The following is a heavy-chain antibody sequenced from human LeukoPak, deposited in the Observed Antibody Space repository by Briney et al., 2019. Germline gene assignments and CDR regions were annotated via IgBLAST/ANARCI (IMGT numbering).Heavy chain of an antibody. V-gene: IGHV3-23*01. CDR3: ARASWVSDPDAVR. J-gene: IGHJ4*02. Sequence: GGSLRLSCAASGISFRNYDMSWVRQAPARGPEWVSSLRGNDETFYADSVKGRFTLSRDDSRNTVYLQLNNLRVEDTAIYYCARASWVSDPDAVRWGQGTQVTVSS. CDR1: GISFRNYD. CDR2: LRGNDET. D-gene: IGHD3-10*01.